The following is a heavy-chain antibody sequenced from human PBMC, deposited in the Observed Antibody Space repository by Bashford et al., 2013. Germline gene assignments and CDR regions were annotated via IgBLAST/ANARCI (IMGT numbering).Heavy chain of an antibody. V-gene: IGHV1-8*01. CDR1: GYTFTSYD. D-gene: IGHD3-22*01. Sequence: ASVKVSCKASGYTFTSYDINWVRQATGQGLEWMGWMHPNSGNTGYAQKFQGRVTMTRNTSISTAYMELSRLRSDDTAVYYCAREIVVAANWGQGTLVTVSS. CDR3: AREIVVAAN. CDR2: MHPNSGNT. J-gene: IGHJ4*02.